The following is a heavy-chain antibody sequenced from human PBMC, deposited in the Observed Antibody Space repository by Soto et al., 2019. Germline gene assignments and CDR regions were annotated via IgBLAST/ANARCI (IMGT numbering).Heavy chain of an antibody. CDR3: ARDGLGYWSGGSCYSGNWFDP. V-gene: IGHV3-21*01. Sequence: GGSLRLSCAASGFTFSSYSMNWVRQAPGKGLEWVSSISSSSSYIYYADSVKGRFTISRDNAKNSLYLQMNSLRAEDTAVYYCARDGLGYWSGGSCYSGNWFDPWGQGTLVTVSS. CDR2: ISSSSSYI. J-gene: IGHJ5*02. CDR1: GFTFSSYS. D-gene: IGHD2-15*01.